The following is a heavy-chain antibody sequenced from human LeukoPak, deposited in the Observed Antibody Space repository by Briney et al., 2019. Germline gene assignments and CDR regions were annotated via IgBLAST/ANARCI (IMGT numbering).Heavy chain of an antibody. V-gene: IGHV3-30-3*01. CDR1: GFILSPYS. CDR3: AKDVSSDWPSAGFDY. CDR2: ISFDGTIK. D-gene: IGHD6-19*01. J-gene: IGHJ4*02. Sequence: GGSLRLSCAASGFILSPYSMHWVRQAPGKGLEWVAVISFDGTIKYYGDSVNGRFTISRDNAKNTLYLQMNSLRGEDTAVYYCAKDVSSDWPSAGFDYWGQGTLVTVSS.